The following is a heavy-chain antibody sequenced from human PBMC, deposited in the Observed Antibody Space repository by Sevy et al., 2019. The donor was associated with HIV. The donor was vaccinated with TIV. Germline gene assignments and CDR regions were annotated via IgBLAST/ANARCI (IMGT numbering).Heavy chain of an antibody. D-gene: IGHD6-19*01. CDR3: ARLDSYSIGWSPRYYFDY. CDR1: AYTFTTHW. V-gene: IGHV5-51*01. CDR2: MSPGDSDP. J-gene: IGHJ4*02. Sequence: GESLKISCKGSAYTFTTHWIGWVRQMPGKGLEWMGIMSPGDSDPRYSQSFQGQVTMSVDKSVSTAYLQWHSLETSETAIYYCARLDSYSIGWSPRYYFDYWGQGTLVTVSS.